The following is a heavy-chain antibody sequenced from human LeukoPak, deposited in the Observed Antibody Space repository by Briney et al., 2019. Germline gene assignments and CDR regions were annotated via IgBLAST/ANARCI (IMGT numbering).Heavy chain of an antibody. V-gene: IGHV3-30-3*01. J-gene: IGHJ3*02. CDR3: ARADYYDSSVYDAFDI. CDR2: ISYDGSNK. CDR1: GFTFSSYA. D-gene: IGHD3-22*01. Sequence: PGGSLRLSCAASGFTFSSYAMHWVRQAPGKGLEWVAVISYDGSNKYYADSVKGRFTISRDNSKNTLYLQMNSLRAEDTAVYYCARADYYDSSVYDAFDIWGKGTMVTVSS.